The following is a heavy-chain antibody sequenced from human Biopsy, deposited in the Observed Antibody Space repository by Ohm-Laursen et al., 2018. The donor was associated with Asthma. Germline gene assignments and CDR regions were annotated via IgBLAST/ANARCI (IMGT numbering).Heavy chain of an antibody. J-gene: IGHJ6*02. CDR2: IKKDGSEK. D-gene: IGHD2-2*01. V-gene: IGHV3-7*01. CDR3: ARGGYCTSPTCPWGRYATDV. Sequence: GSLRLSCAASGFTFNSYWMGWVRQAPGKGLEWMANIKKDGSEKYHVDSVKGRFTISRDNAKNSLYLHMNSLRAEDTAVYYCARGGYCTSPTCPWGRYATDVWGQGTTVTVSS. CDR1: GFTFNSYW.